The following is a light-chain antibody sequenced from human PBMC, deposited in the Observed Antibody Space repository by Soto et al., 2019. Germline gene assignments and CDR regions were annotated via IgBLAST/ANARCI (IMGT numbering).Light chain of an antibody. CDR1: QTVLHNS. CDR2: WAS. V-gene: IGKV4-1*01. Sequence: DIVMTQSPDSLAVSLGERATINCKSSQTVLHNSLAWYQQKPGQLPKLLIYWASTRESGVPDRFSGSGSGTDFTLTINSLQAEDVAVYYCQQYYSHYHTFGQGTKLEIK. CDR3: QQYYSHYHT. J-gene: IGKJ2*01.